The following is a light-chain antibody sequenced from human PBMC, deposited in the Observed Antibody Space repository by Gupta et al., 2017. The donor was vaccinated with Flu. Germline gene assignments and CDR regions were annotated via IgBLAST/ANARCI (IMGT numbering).Light chain of an antibody. CDR2: EVS. J-gene: IGLJ3*02. CDR1: SSYIGAYNY. CDR3: SSYTTSFTRL. Sequence: QSALTQPASVSGSPGQSITNSCTGTSSYIGAYNYVSWYQQHPGKAPKLILYEVSYRPSGVSNRFSGSKSDNTASLTISALQAEDEADYYCSSYTTSFTRLFGGGTRLTVL. V-gene: IGLV2-14*03.